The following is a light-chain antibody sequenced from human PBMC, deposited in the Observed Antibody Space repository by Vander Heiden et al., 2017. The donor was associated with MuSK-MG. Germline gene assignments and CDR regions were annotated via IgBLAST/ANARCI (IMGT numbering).Light chain of an antibody. Sequence: EIVLTQSPGTLSLSPGKRATLSCRASQSVSSGFLAWYQQKPGQAPRLLIYGASSRATGIPDRFSGSGSGTDFTLTITRLEPEDFAVYYCQQDDSSPLTFGGGTKVEIK. CDR3: QQDDSSPLT. J-gene: IGKJ4*01. CDR2: GAS. V-gene: IGKV3-20*01. CDR1: QSVSSGF.